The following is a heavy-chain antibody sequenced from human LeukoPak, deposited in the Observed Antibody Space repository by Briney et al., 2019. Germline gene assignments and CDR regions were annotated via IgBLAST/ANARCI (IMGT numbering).Heavy chain of an antibody. D-gene: IGHD5-12*01. Sequence: ASVKVSCKATGGTFSSYAISWVRQAPGQGLEWMGGIIPIFGTANYAQKFQGRVTITADESTSTAYMELSSLRSEDTAVYYCAREGDGGYRIFDYWGQGTLVTVSP. CDR2: IIPIFGTA. CDR1: GGTFSSYA. CDR3: AREGDGGYRIFDY. J-gene: IGHJ4*02. V-gene: IGHV1-69*13.